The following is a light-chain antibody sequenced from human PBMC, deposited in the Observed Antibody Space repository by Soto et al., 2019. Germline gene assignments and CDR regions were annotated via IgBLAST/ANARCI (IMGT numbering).Light chain of an antibody. CDR2: RNN. CDR1: SSNIGSDY. CDR3: AAWDDSLSGYD. J-gene: IGLJ1*01. V-gene: IGLV1-47*01. Sequence: QSALTQPPSASGTPGQRVTISCSGSSSNIGSDYVYWYQQFPGTAPKLLIYRNNQRPSGVPDRFSGSKSGTSASLAISGLRSEDEADYYCAAWDDSLSGYDFGTGTKVTVL.